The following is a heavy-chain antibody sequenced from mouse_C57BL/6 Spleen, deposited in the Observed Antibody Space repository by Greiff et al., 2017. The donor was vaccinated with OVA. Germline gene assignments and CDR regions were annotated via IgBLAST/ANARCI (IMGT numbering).Heavy chain of an antibody. J-gene: IGHJ2*01. CDR1: GYTFTSYC. D-gene: IGHD2-2*01. Sequence: EVQLQQSGPELVKPGASVKMSCKASGYTFTSYCMNWVKQSPEQSLEWIGDINPGTSDTTYNQKFKAKATLTVDKSSSTAYMQLNSLTSEDSAVYYCASDGDDGGNVDYWGQGTTLTVSS. CDR3: ASDGDDGGNVDY. CDR2: INPGTSDT. V-gene: IGHV1-42*01.